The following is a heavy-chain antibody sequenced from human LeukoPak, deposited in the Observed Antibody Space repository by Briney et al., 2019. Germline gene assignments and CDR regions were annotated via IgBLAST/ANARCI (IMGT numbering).Heavy chain of an antibody. CDR2: ISGSGGST. CDR1: GFTFSSYA. V-gene: IGHV3-23*01. J-gene: IGHJ4*02. Sequence: GGSLRLSCAASGFTFSSYAMSWVRQAPGKGLEWVSAISGSGGSTYYAGSVKGRFTISRDNSKNTLYLQMNSLRAEDTAVYYCAKGVRYFDWLRTFDYWGQGTLVTVSS. D-gene: IGHD3-9*01. CDR3: AKGVRYFDWLRTFDY.